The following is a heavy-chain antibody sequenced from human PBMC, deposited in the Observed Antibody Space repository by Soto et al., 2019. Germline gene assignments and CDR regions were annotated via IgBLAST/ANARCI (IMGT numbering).Heavy chain of an antibody. CDR2: IKQDGSEK. V-gene: IGHV3-7*01. Sequence: GSLRLSCAASGFTFSSYWMSWVRQAPGKGLEWVADIKQDGSEKHYVDSVKGRFTISRDNVENSLYLQMNSLRAEDTAVYYCARDHTSPGITGDYWGQGTLVTV. CDR1: GFTFSSYW. J-gene: IGHJ4*02. D-gene: IGHD6-13*01. CDR3: ARDHTSPGITGDY.